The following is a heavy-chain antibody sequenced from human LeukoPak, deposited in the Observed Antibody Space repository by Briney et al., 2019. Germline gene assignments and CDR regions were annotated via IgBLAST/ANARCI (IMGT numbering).Heavy chain of an antibody. CDR2: IRNDGSDK. D-gene: IGHD2-15*01. J-gene: IGHJ4*02. CDR1: GFTFSRNG. V-gene: IGHV3-30*02. Sequence: GGSLRLSCAASGFTFSRNGMHWVRQAPGKGLEWVAYIRNDGSDKYYADSVEGRFTISRDDSKYTSYLQMNSLRLEDTAVYYCAKGFSWSFEYWGQGTLVTVSS. CDR3: AKGFSWSFEY.